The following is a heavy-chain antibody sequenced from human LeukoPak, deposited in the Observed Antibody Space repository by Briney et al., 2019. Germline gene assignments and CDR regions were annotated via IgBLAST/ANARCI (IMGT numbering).Heavy chain of an antibody. CDR2: ISYDGNTI. J-gene: IGHJ4*02. V-gene: IGHV3-30-3*01. CDR1: DFTFSNYA. CDR3: ARSGGLQKFDY. Sequence: GGSLRLSCAASDFTFSNYAVHWVRQAPGKGLQWVAVISYDGNTIHYADSVKGRFTISRDTSKRTLYLQLNSLRTEDTAVYYCARSGGLQKFDYWGQGTLVTVSS. D-gene: IGHD4-11*01.